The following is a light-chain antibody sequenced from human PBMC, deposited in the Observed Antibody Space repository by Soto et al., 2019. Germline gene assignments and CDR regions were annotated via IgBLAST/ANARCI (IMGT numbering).Light chain of an antibody. J-gene: IGKJ5*01. CDR3: QQFGGSLTWT. V-gene: IGKV3-20*01. CDR1: QSVISSY. CDR2: GAS. Sequence: EVVLTQSPGSLSLSPGERATLSCRASQSVISSYLAWYQQKPGQAPRLLIYGASSRATGIPDRFSGSGSGTDFTLTISRLEPEDCAVYYCQQFGGSLTWTFGQGTRLEIK.